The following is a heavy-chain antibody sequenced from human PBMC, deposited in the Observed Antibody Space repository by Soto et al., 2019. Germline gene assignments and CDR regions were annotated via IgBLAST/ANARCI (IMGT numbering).Heavy chain of an antibody. J-gene: IGHJ5*02. CDR2: IYYSGST. Sequence: PSETLSLTCTVSGGSISSGGYYWSWIRQHPGKGLEWIGYIYYSGSTYYNPSLKSRVTISVDTSKNQFSLKLSSVTAADTAVYYCARDRRYCSGGSCYGPSGWFDPWGQGTLVTVSS. CDR3: ARDRRYCSGGSCYGPSGWFDP. V-gene: IGHV4-31*03. D-gene: IGHD2-15*01. CDR1: GGSISSGGYY.